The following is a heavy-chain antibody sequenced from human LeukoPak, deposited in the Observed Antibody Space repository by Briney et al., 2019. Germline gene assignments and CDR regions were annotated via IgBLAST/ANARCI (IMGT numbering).Heavy chain of an antibody. CDR1: GGSISSHY. V-gene: IGHV4-4*07. J-gene: IGHJ4*02. D-gene: IGHD3-22*01. CDR3: ARDGSFYYDSSGYKTGYFDY. CDR2: IYRSGST. Sequence: SETLSLTCTVSGGSISSHYWSWIRQPAGSGLEWIGRIYRSGSTNYNPSLKSRVTMSVDTPKNQISLKLSSVTAADTAVYYCARDGSFYYDSSGYKTGYFDYWGQGTLVTVSS.